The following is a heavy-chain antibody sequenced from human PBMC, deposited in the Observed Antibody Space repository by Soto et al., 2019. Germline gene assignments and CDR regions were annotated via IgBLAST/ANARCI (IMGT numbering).Heavy chain of an antibody. Sequence: EVQLVESGGGLVQPGGSLRLSCAASGFTFSSYEMNWVRQAPGKGLEWVSYISSSGSTIYYADSVKGRFTISRDNAKNSLYLQMNSLRAEDTAVYYCARDDLCGGNSPFDYWGQGTLVTVSS. D-gene: IGHD2-21*02. CDR1: GFTFSSYE. V-gene: IGHV3-48*03. CDR3: ARDDLCGGNSPFDY. CDR2: ISSSGSTI. J-gene: IGHJ4*02.